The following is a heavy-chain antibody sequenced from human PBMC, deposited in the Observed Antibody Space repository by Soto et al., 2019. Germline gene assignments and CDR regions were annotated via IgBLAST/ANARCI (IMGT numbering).Heavy chain of an antibody. D-gene: IGHD2-15*01. CDR2: IYHSGST. Sequence: SETLSLTCAVSSGSISSSNWWSWVRQPPGKGLEWIGEIYHSGSTNYNPSLKSRVTISVDKSKNQFSLKLSSVTAADTAVYYCARERGGYCSGGSCYGLDYWGQGTLVTVSS. V-gene: IGHV4-4*02. J-gene: IGHJ4*02. CDR1: SGSISSSNW. CDR3: ARERGGYCSGGSCYGLDY.